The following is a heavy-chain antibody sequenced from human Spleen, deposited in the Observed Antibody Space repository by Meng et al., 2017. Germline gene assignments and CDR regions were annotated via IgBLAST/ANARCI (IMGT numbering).Heavy chain of an antibody. CDR2: ISSGGHT. D-gene: IGHD2-15*01. Sequence: GGSLRLSCAASGFTLNTYGMTWVRQAPGKGLEWVSSISSGGHTYHADSVKGRFTISRDNSKNSLYLQMNSLRTEDTALYYCAKDGDDCSGGSCYYYYYGMDVWGQGTTVTVSS. V-gene: IGHV3-43*02. CDR1: GFTLNTYG. CDR3: AKDGDDCSGGSCYYYYYGMDV. J-gene: IGHJ6*02.